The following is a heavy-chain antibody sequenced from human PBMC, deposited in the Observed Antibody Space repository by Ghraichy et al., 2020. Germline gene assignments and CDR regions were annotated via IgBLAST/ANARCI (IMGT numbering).Heavy chain of an antibody. CDR1: GYTFTGYY. Sequence: ASVKVSCKASGYTFTGYYMHWVRQAPGQGLEWMGWINPNSGGTNYAQKFQGRVTMTRDTSISTAYMELSRLRSDDTAVYYCARVERDEWLLSVQLGDYYGMDVWGQGTTVTVSS. V-gene: IGHV1-2*02. J-gene: IGHJ6*02. CDR3: ARVERDEWLLSVQLGDYYGMDV. CDR2: INPNSGGT. D-gene: IGHD3-3*01.